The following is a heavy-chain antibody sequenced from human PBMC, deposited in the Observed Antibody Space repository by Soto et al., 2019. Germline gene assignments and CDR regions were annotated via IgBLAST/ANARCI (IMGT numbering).Heavy chain of an antibody. Sequence: PSETLSLTCPVSGGSISSYYWIWVRQPTGKALEWIGFVYYSGNTHYNASLKSRVTMSLGTSRNHFSQKLSSVTAAETAVYYCAGLYSSSPFFNSGGGGTLVTVSS. J-gene: IGHJ4*02. D-gene: IGHD6-6*01. V-gene: IGHV4-59*01. CDR3: AGLYSSSPFFNS. CDR1: GGSISSYY. CDR2: VYYSGNT.